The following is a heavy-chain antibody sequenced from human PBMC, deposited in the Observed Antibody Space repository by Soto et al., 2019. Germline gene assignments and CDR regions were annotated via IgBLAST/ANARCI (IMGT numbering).Heavy chain of an antibody. CDR1: GFTFSSYS. J-gene: IGHJ4*02. CDR3: AVKVGATRYLYQ. V-gene: IGHV3-21*01. Sequence: GGSLRLSCAASGFTFSSYSMNWVRQAPGKGLEWVSSISSSSYIYYADSVKGRFTISRDNAKNSLYLQMTSLRAEDTAVYYCAVKVGATRYLYQWARGTLVPVSS. D-gene: IGHD1-26*01. CDR2: ISSSSYI.